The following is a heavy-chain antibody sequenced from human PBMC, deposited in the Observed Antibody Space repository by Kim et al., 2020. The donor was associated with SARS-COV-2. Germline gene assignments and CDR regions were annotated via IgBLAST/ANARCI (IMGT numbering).Heavy chain of an antibody. CDR2: IYYSGST. J-gene: IGHJ5*02. CDR3: SRVMGGLPPSWFDP. CDR1: GGSISSYY. V-gene: IGHV4-59*01. D-gene: IGHD1-26*01. Sequence: SETLSLTCTVSGGSISSYYWSWIRQPPGKGLEWIGYIYYSGSTNYNPSLKSRVTITVDTSKNQFSLKLSSVTAADTAVYYCSRVMGGLPPSWFDPWGQGTLVTVSS.